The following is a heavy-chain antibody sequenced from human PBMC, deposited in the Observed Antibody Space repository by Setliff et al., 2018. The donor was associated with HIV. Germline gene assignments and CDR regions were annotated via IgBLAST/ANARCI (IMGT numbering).Heavy chain of an antibody. V-gene: IGHV3-53*01. J-gene: IGHJ5*01. Sequence: GGSLRLSCAASGLAVGANYLSWVRQAPGKGLECVSIFYSGGSTYYSDSVKGRFTISRDKSKNSLYLQMNSLRAEDTAVYYCARDLWNYGIDSWGQGTQVTVS. CDR2: FYSGGST. D-gene: IGHD1-7*01. CDR1: GLAVGANY. CDR3: ARDLWNYGIDS.